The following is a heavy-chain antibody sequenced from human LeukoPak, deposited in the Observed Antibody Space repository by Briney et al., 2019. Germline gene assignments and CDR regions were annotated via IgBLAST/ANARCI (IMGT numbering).Heavy chain of an antibody. D-gene: IGHD3-22*01. V-gene: IGHV3-33*08. CDR3: ARAKGVSTGYRPTDY. CDR1: EFTFSSSG. J-gene: IGHJ4*02. CDR2: IWYDGSNR. Sequence: PGGSLRLSCAASEFTFSSSGMHWVRQAPGKGLEWVAVIWYDGSNRYYADPVKGRFTVSRDNSKNTLYLQMNSLRAEDTAVYYCARAKGVSTGYRPTDYWGQGTLVTVSS.